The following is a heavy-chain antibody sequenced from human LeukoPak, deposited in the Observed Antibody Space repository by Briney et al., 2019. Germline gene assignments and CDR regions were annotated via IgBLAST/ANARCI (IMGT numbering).Heavy chain of an antibody. Sequence: SQTLSHTCAVSGGSISSGGYSWSWIRQPPGKALEWIGYIYHSGSTYYNPSLRSRVTISVDTSKNQFSLKLSSVTAADTAVYFCARRRVVVASTDGASGAFDIWGQGTMVTVSS. CDR1: GGSISSGGYS. CDR2: IYHSGST. CDR3: ARRRVVVASTDGASGAFDI. D-gene: IGHD2-15*01. V-gene: IGHV4-30-2*05. J-gene: IGHJ3*02.